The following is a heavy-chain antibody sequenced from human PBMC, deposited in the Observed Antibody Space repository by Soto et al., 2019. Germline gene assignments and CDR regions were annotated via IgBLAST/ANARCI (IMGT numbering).Heavy chain of an antibody. J-gene: IGHJ4*02. CDR3: ARGEYYYDSSGYYFNY. Sequence: PGESLKISCKGSGYSFTSYWIGWVRQMPGKGLEWMGMIYLGDSDTRYSPSFQGQVTISADKSISTAYLQWSSLKASDTAMYYCARGEYYYDSSGYYFNYWGRGTLVTVSS. CDR2: IYLGDSDT. D-gene: IGHD3-22*01. V-gene: IGHV5-51*01. CDR1: GYSFTSYW.